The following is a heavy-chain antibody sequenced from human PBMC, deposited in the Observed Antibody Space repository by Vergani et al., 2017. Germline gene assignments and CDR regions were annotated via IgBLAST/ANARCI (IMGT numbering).Heavy chain of an antibody. V-gene: IGHV1-2*02. D-gene: IGHD3-9*01. CDR3: VRGGTFDWLST. CDR1: GYYFTDNY. CDR2: ITPQNGGT. J-gene: IGHJ5*02. Sequence: QVHLVQSGAEVKKPGAAVKVSCKASGYYFTDNYLHWVRQAPGQGLEWMGRITPQNGGTQYAEKFKGRVTMTRDTSITTAYMELTSLTSDDTAVYYCVRGGTFDWLSTWGQGTLVTVSS.